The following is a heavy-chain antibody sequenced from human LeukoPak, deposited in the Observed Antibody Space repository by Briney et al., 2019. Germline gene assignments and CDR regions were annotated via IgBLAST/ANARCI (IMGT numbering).Heavy chain of an antibody. CDR3: AKNGDRGAYCSGGSCYPYYYYYMDV. CDR1: GFTFGSYG. CDR2: ISSSGGST. V-gene: IGHV3-23*01. Sequence: GGSLRLSCAASGFTFGSYGMSWVRQAPGKGLEWVSAISSSGGSTYYVDSVKGRFTISRDNSKNTLYLQMNSLRAEDTAIYYCAKNGDRGAYCSGGSCYPYYYYYMDVWGKGTTVTISS. D-gene: IGHD2-15*01. J-gene: IGHJ6*03.